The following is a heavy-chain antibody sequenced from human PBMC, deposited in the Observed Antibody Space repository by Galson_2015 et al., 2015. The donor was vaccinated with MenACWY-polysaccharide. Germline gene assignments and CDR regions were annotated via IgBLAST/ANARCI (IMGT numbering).Heavy chain of an antibody. J-gene: IGHJ4*02. CDR1: GGSFSGHY. V-gene: IGHV4-34*01. Sequence: SETLSLTCAVYGGSFSGHYWSWIRQSPGRGLEWIGETHYRTGTDYNMSLKSRVTISEDAAKSQFSLHLKSVTAADAGVYFCARGRDKKQLPFDYWGPGIQVTVSS. D-gene: IGHD6-13*01. CDR3: ARGRDKKQLPFDY. CDR2: THYRTGT.